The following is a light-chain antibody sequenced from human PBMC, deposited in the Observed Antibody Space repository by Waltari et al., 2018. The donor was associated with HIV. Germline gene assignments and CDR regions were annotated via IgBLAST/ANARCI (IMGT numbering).Light chain of an antibody. J-gene: IGKJ2*01. CDR1: QSVNNY. CDR3: LQRSIRPYT. CDR2: DAS. V-gene: IGKV3-11*01. Sequence: EVVLTQSPATLSLSPGESATISCRASQSVNNYLPWYQHKPGQSPRLLIYDASNRATGIPAKFSGSGYGTDFTLTISSLDPEDFAVYYCLQRSIRPYTFGQGTKLEIK.